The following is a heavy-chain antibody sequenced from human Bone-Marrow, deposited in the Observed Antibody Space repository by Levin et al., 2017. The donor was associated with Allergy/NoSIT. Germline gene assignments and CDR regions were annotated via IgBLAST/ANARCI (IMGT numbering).Heavy chain of an antibody. CDR3: ARDNGGNGRGMDV. J-gene: IGHJ6*02. V-gene: IGHV4-4*07. CDR1: GASITDYY. CDR2: MYTSGST. D-gene: IGHD4-23*01. Sequence: KSSETLSLTCTVSGASITDYYWTWIRQPAGKGLEWIGHMYTSGSTDYSPSLKSRVTMSVDTSKNQFSLKLRSVTAADTAVYYCARDNGGNGRGMDVWGQGTTATVSS.